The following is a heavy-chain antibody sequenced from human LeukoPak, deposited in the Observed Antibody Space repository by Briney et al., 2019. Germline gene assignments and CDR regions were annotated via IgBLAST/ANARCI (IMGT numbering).Heavy chain of an antibody. V-gene: IGHV4-34*01. CDR3: ARGGIPAAMGVDY. D-gene: IGHD2-2*01. CDR1: GGSFSGYY. J-gene: IGHJ4*02. CDR2: INHSGST. Sequence: PSETLSLTCAVYGGSFSGYYWSWIRQPPGKGLEWIGEINHSGSTNYNPSLKSRVTISVDTSKNQFSLKLSSVTAADTAVYYCARGGIPAAMGVDYWGQGTLVTVSS.